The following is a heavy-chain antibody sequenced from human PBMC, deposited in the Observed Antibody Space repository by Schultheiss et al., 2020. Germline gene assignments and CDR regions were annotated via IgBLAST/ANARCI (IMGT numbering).Heavy chain of an antibody. Sequence: GSLRLSCTVSGGSISSYYWSWIRQPPGKGLEWIGYIYYSGSTNYNPSLKSRVTISVDTSKNQFSLKLSSVTAADTAVYYCSREYLLQGLDYWGQGTLVTV. V-gene: IGHV4-59*01. CDR3: SREYLLQGLDY. J-gene: IGHJ4*02. CDR1: GGSISSYY. CDR2: IYYSGST. D-gene: IGHD3-22*01.